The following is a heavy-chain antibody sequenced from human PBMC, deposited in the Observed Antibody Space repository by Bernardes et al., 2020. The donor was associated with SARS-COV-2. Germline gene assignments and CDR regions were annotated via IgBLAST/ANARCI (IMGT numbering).Heavy chain of an antibody. CDR3: ARDPDYYDSSGYGNYFDY. Sequence: GSLRLSCAASGFTFSSYSMNWVRQAPGKGLEWVSYISSSSTIYYADSVKGRFTISRDNAKNSLYLQMNSLRAEDTAVYYCARDPDYYDSSGYGNYFDYWGQGTLVTVSS. CDR2: ISSSSTI. D-gene: IGHD3-22*01. J-gene: IGHJ4*02. CDR1: GFTFSSYS. V-gene: IGHV3-48*01.